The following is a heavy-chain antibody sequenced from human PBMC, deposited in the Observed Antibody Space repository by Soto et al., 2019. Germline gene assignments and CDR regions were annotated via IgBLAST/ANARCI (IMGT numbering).Heavy chain of an antibody. CDR3: ARDAWYSSGWYEDYFDY. J-gene: IGHJ4*02. CDR1: GFTFSSYW. D-gene: IGHD6-19*01. V-gene: IGHV3-7*03. Sequence: GGSLRLSCAASGFTFSSYWMSWVRQAPGKGLEWVANIKQDGSEKYYVDSVKGRFTISRDNAKNSLYLQMNSLRAEDTAVYYCARDAWYSSGWYEDYFDYWGQGTLATVSS. CDR2: IKQDGSEK.